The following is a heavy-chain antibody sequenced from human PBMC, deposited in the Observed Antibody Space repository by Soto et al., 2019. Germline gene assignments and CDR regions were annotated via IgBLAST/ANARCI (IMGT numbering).Heavy chain of an antibody. CDR2: IIPIFGTA. V-gene: IGHV1-69*13. CDR3: GRENYGDKVVDY. CDR1: GGTFSSYA. J-gene: IGHJ4*02. D-gene: IGHD4-17*01. Sequence: GASVKVSCKASGGTFSSYAISWVRQAPGQGLEWMGGIIPIFGTANYAQKFQGRVTITADESTSTAYMELSSLRSEDTAVYYCGRENYGDKVVDYWGQGTLVTVSS.